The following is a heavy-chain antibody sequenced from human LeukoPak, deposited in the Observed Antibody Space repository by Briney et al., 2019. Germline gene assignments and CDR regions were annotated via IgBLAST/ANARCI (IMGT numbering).Heavy chain of an antibody. J-gene: IGHJ1*01. CDR1: GFTFSTFW. CDR2: INQDGNEK. CDR3: AREEVMYYYDSSGYYQYFQH. V-gene: IGHV3-7*01. D-gene: IGHD3-22*01. Sequence: PGGSLRLSCAASGFTFSTFWLSWVRQAPGKGLEWVANINQDGNEKYYVDSVKGRFTISRDNAKSSLYLQMNSLRAEDTAVYYCAREEVMYYYDSSGYYQYFQHWGQGTLVTVSS.